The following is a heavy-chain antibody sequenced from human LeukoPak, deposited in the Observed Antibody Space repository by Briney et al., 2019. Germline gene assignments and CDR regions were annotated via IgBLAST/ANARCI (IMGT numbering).Heavy chain of an antibody. Sequence: ASETLSLTCTVSGDSISSGDYYWRWVRQPAGKGLEWIVCISSSGSTDYNPSLKSRVTISVDTSKNQFSLQLSSVTAADTAVYFCARGPYSYDSSGAFDIWGQGTMGTVSS. V-gene: IGHV4-61*02. J-gene: IGHJ3*02. CDR2: ISSSGST. CDR1: GDSISSGDYY. D-gene: IGHD3-22*01. CDR3: ARGPYSYDSSGAFDI.